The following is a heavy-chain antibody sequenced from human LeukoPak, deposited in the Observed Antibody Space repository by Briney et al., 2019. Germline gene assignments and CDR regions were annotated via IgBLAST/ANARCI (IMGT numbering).Heavy chain of an antibody. V-gene: IGHV4-59*01. J-gene: IGHJ3*02. Sequence: SETLSLTCTVSGGSISSYYWSWIRQPPGKGLEWIGYIYYSGSTNYTPSLKSRVTISVDTSKNQFSLKLSSVTAAATAVYSCARANSPRSFDIWGQGTMVTVSS. D-gene: IGHD4/OR15-4a*01. CDR2: IYYSGST. CDR1: GGSISSYY. CDR3: ARANSPRSFDI.